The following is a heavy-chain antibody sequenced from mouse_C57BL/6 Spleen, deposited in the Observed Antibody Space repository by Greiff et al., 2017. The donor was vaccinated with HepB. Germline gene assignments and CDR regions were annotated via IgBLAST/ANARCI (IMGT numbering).Heavy chain of an antibody. Sequence: DVQLVESGGGLVKPGGSLKLSCAASGFTFSDYGMHWVRQAPEKGLEWVAYISSGSSTIYYADTVKGRFTISRDNAKNTLFLQMTSLRSEDTAMYYCARSRSSYWYFDVWGTGTTVTVSS. D-gene: IGHD1-1*01. V-gene: IGHV5-17*01. J-gene: IGHJ1*03. CDR2: ISSGSSTI. CDR1: GFTFSDYG. CDR3: ARSRSSYWYFDV.